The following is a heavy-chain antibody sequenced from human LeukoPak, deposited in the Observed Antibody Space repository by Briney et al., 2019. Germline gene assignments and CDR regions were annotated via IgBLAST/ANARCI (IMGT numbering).Heavy chain of an antibody. Sequence: GGSLRLSCAASGFTFSTYGMHWVRQAPGKGLEWVAVISYDGSNKYYADSVKGRFTISRDNPKNTLYLQMNSLRAEDTAVYYCAKDSCSGGTCHFDYWGQGTLVTVSS. CDR2: ISYDGSNK. V-gene: IGHV3-30*18. CDR1: GFTFSTYG. D-gene: IGHD2-15*01. CDR3: AKDSCSGGTCHFDY. J-gene: IGHJ4*02.